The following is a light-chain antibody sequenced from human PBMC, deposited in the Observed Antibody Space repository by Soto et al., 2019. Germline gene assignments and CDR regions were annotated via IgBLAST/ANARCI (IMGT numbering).Light chain of an antibody. J-gene: IGLJ2*01. CDR1: SGHSSHA. CDR2: LNSDGSH. CDR3: QTWGTGTVV. V-gene: IGLV4-69*01. Sequence: QSVLTQSPSASASLGASVKLTCTLSSGHSSHAIAWHQQQPEKGPRYLMKLNSDGSHSKGDGIPDRFSGSSSGAKRYLTISSLQSEDEADYYCQTWGTGTVVFGGGTKLTVL.